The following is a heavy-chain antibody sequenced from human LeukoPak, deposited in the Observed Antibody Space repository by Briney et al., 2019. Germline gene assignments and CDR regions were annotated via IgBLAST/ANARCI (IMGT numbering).Heavy chain of an antibody. V-gene: IGHV4-38-2*02. J-gene: IGHJ4*02. CDR2: IYQTGST. CDR3: ARDLSITMIRGVTFDY. CDR1: GYSISSDYY. D-gene: IGHD3-10*01. Sequence: PSETLSLTCTVSGYSISSDYYWGWIRQPPGKGLAWIGNIYQTGSTYSNPSLTSRVTISIDTSRNQFSLKLSSVTAADTAVYYCARDLSITMIRGVTFDYWGQGALVTVSS.